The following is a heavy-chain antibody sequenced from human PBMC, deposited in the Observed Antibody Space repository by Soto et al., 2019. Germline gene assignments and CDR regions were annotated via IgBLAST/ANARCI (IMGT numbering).Heavy chain of an antibody. CDR2: INPSGGST. CDR1: GYTFTSYY. J-gene: IGHJ6*02. V-gene: IGHV1-46*01. D-gene: IGHD3-3*01. Sequence: ASVKVSCKASGYTFTSYYMHWVRQAPGQGPEWMGIINPSGGSTSYAQKFQGRVTMTRDTSASTVYMELSSLRSEDTAVYYCARDKKYYDFWSGYLTLDYYYGMDVWGQGTTVTVSS. CDR3: ARDKKYYDFWSGYLTLDYYYGMDV.